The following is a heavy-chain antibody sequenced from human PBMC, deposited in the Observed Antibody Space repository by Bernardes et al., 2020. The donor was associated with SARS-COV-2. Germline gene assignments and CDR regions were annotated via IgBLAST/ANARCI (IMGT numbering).Heavy chain of an antibody. V-gene: IGHV3-48*03. CDR3: ARGSGYSSSRKDAFDI. D-gene: IGHD6-13*01. J-gene: IGHJ3*02. Sequence: GGSLRLSCAAAASTFTSYEMNWVRQAPGKGLEWVSYISSSGSTTNYADSVKGRFTIPRDNAKNSLYLQMSRLRAEDTALYYCARGSGYSSSRKDAFDIWGQGRMVTVSS. CDR2: ISSSGSTT. CDR1: ASTFTSYE.